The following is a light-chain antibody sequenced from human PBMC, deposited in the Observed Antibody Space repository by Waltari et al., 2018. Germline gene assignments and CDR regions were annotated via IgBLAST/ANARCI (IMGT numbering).Light chain of an antibody. J-gene: IGKJ4*01. CDR3: QQYNHYPVT. CDR2: AAS. CDR1: QAITNF. V-gene: IGKV1-16*01. Sequence: DIQMTQSPSSLSASVGDRVTITCRASQAITNFLAWFQQKPGEAPKSLIYAASTLHSGVPSRVRGSGSNTYFTLTITNLQPEDFATYYCQQYNHYPVTFGGGTTVGI.